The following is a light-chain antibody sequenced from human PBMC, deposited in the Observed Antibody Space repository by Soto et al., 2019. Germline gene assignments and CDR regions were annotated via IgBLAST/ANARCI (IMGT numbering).Light chain of an antibody. J-gene: IGKJ4*01. CDR2: WAS. CDR3: QQYYSTPLT. V-gene: IGKV4-1*01. CDR1: QSVLISSNNKNY. Sequence: DIGMTQSPDSLAVSLGERATINCKSSQSVLISSNNKNYLAWYQQKPGQPPKLLISWASTRESGVPDRFSGSGSGTDFTLIISSLQAEDVAVYYCQQYYSTPLTFGGGTKVEIK.